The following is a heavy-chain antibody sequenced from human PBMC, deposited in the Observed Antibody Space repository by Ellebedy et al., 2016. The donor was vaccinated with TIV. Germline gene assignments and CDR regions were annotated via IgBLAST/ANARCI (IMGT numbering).Heavy chain of an antibody. D-gene: IGHD6-19*01. CDR3: ARAPGSSGWSDYYYYGMDV. CDR2: ISYSGST. V-gene: IGHV4-59*01. J-gene: IGHJ6*02. Sequence: MPSETLSLTCTVSGGSISPYYWSWIRQPPGKGLEWIGYISYSGSTNYNPSLKSRVTVSVDTSKNQFSLKLSSVTAADTAVYYCARAPGSSGWSDYYYYGMDVWGQGTTVTVSS. CDR1: GGSISPYY.